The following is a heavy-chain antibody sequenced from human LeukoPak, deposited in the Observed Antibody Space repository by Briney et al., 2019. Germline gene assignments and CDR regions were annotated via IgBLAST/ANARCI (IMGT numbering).Heavy chain of an antibody. V-gene: IGHV3-23*01. J-gene: IGHJ4*02. CDR1: GFSFSSYG. D-gene: IGHD6-13*01. CDR3: ARDDEQQLVGYYFDY. Sequence: AGGSLRLSCVASGFSFSSYGMHWVRQAPGKGLEWVSAISGSGGSTYYADSVKGRFTISRDNSKNTLYLQMNSLRAEDTAVYYCARDDEQQLVGYYFDYWGQGTLVTVSS. CDR2: ISGSGGST.